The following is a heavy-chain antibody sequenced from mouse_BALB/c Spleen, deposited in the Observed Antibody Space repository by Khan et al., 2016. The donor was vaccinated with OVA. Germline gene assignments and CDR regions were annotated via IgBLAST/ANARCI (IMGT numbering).Heavy chain of an antibody. D-gene: IGHD2-1*01. J-gene: IGHJ2*01. CDR1: GYTFTSYW. Sequence: EVQLQESGTVLARPGASVKMSCKASGYTFTSYWMHWVKQRPGPGLEWIGAIYPGNSDTNYNQKFKGKAKPSAVTSTRTAYMELNSLTNGDSAGYYCTRNGDGNCEKCDCWGQGTTLTVSS. V-gene: IGHV1-5*01. CDR2: IYPGNSDT. CDR3: TRNGDGNCEKCDC.